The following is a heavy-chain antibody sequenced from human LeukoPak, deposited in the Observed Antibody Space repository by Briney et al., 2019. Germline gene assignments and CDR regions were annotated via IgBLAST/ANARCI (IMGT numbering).Heavy chain of an antibody. Sequence: ETLSLSCAFCGGFLSGYYWSGLRHPPGKGVEFIGKINQSGSTNYNLCLKSRVTIPVDTSKNQFSLKLSSVTAADTAVYYCAIQGSTWYYNLFDPWGKGTLVTVST. CDR2: INQSGST. CDR1: GGFLSGYY. V-gene: IGHV4-34*01. CDR3: AIQGSTWYYNLFDP. J-gene: IGHJ5*02. D-gene: IGHD6-13*01.